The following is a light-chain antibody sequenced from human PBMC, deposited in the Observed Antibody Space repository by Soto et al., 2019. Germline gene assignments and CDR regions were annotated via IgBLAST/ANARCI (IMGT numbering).Light chain of an antibody. CDR2: DAS. J-gene: IGKJ5*01. Sequence: DIQVTQSPATLSAFVGDRVTISCRARQSIGTWLAWYQQKPGKAPKLLIYDASTLESGVPSRFSGSESGTEFTLTISSLQPEDVANYYCQEYNSYPVSFGQGTRLDI. CDR1: QSIGTW. CDR3: QEYNSYPVS. V-gene: IGKV1-5*01.